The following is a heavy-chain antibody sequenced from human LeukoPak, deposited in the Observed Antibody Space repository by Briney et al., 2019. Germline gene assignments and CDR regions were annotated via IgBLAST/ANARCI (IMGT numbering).Heavy chain of an antibody. CDR1: GGSISSYY. CDR3: ARDGITGGYFDY. V-gene: IGHV4-59*01. J-gene: IGHJ4*02. CDR2: IYYSGST. Sequence: SETLSLTCTVSGGSISSYYWSWIRQPPGKGLEWIGYIYYSGSTNYNPSLKSRVTISVDTSKNQFSLKLSSVTAADTAVYYCARDGITGGYFDYWGQGTLVTVSS. D-gene: IGHD7-27*01.